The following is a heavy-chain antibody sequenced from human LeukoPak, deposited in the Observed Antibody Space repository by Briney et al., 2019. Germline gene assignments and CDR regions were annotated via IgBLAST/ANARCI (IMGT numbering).Heavy chain of an antibody. Sequence: PGGSLRLSFTASGFTFGDYAMSWVRQAPGKGLEWVGFIRSKAYGGTTEYAASVKGRFTISRDDSKSIAYLQMNSLKTEDTAVYYCTRGVLTNWNYGVYFDYWGQGTLVTVSS. J-gene: IGHJ4*02. D-gene: IGHD1-7*01. CDR1: GFTFGDYA. CDR2: IRSKAYGGTT. V-gene: IGHV3-49*04. CDR3: TRGVLTNWNYGVYFDY.